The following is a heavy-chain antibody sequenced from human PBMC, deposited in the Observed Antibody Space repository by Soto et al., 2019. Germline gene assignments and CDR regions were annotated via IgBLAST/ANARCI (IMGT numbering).Heavy chain of an antibody. V-gene: IGHV1-2*04. CDR2: INPHSGGT. J-gene: IGHJ4*02. CDR1: GYPFIEFY. Sequence: ASVKFSCKTSGYPFIEFYIHWVRQAPGQGLEWMGWINPHSGGTNYGQKFQGWVTLTRDTSLRTVYIDLSSLTSDDTAVYYCAKAKKDMDPYYFDYWGQGTLVTVSS. CDR3: AKAKKDMDPYYFDY. D-gene: IGHD2-15*01.